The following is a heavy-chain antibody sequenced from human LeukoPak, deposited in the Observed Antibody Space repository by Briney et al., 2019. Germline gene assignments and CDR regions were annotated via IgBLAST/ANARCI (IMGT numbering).Heavy chain of an antibody. CDR2: ISYDGSNK. CDR1: GFTFSNFA. J-gene: IGHJ6*03. D-gene: IGHD1-26*01. V-gene: IGHV3-30*04. CDR3: ARAYSERYGLGYYYMDV. Sequence: GGSLRLSCAASGFTFSNFAMHWVRQAPGKGLEWVAVISYDGSNKYYADSVKGRFTISRDNAKKSVYLQMNSLRVEDTAVYYCARAYSERYGLGYYYMDVWGKGTTVTISS.